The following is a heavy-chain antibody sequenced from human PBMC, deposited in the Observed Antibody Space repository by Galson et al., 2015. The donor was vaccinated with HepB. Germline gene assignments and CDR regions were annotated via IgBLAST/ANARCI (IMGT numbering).Heavy chain of an antibody. Sequence: SLRLSCAASGFTFSSYAMHWVRQAPGKGLEWVAVISYDGSNKYYADSVKGRFTVSRDNSKNTLYLQMNSLRAVDTAVYYCARVQRGTTGVVDYWGQGTLVTVSS. CDR2: ISYDGSNK. D-gene: IGHD1-7*01. V-gene: IGHV3-30-3*01. CDR1: GFTFSSYA. J-gene: IGHJ4*02. CDR3: ARVQRGTTGVVDY.